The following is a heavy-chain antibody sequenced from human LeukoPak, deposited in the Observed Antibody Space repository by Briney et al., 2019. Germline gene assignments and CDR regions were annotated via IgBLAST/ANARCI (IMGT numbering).Heavy chain of an antibody. CDR3: ARFRYYYGSGSRYYFDY. CDR1: GFIFSSYW. V-gene: IGHV3-7*03. D-gene: IGHD3-10*01. Sequence: GGSLRLSCAASGFIFSSYWMSWVRQAPGKGLEWVANTKQDGSEKYYVDSVKGRFTVSRDNAKNSLYLQMNSLRAEDTAVYYCARFRYYYGSGSRYYFDYWGQGTLVTISS. CDR2: TKQDGSEK. J-gene: IGHJ4*02.